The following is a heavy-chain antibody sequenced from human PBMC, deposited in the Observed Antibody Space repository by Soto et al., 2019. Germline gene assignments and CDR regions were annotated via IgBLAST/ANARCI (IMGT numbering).Heavy chain of an antibody. CDR1: GFTFDDYA. CDR3: AKDGDSSSSYYDMDV. CDR2: ISWNSGSI. V-gene: IGHV3-9*01. Sequence: EVQLVESGGGLVQPGRSLRLSCAASGFTFDDYAMHWVRQAPGKGLEWVSGISWNSGSIGYADSVKGRFTISRDNAKNSLYLQMNSLRAEDTALYYCAKDGDSSSSYYDMDVWGKGTTVTVSS. J-gene: IGHJ6*03. D-gene: IGHD6-6*01.